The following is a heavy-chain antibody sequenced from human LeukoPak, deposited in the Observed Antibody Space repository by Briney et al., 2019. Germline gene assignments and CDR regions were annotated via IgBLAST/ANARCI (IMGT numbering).Heavy chain of an antibody. Sequence: GESLKISCKGSGYSFTSYWIGWVRQMPGKGLEWMGIIYPGDSDTRYSPSFQGQVTISADKSISTAYLQWSSLKASDTAMYYCARHEWGIAVAGNWFDPWGQGTLVTVSS. J-gene: IGHJ5*02. V-gene: IGHV5-51*01. CDR1: GYSFTSYW. CDR2: IYPGDSDT. CDR3: ARHEWGIAVAGNWFDP. D-gene: IGHD6-19*01.